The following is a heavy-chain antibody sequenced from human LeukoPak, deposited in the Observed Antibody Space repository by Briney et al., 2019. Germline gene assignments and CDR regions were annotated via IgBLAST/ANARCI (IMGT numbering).Heavy chain of an antibody. CDR2: ISYDGSNK. J-gene: IGHJ4*02. V-gene: IGHV3-30-3*01. CDR3: ASLWELLDY. CDR1: GFTFSSYA. D-gene: IGHD1-26*01. Sequence: GGSLRLSCAASGFTFSSYAMHWVRQAPGKGLEWVAVISYDGSNKYYADSVKGRFTISRDNSKNTLYLQMNSLRAEDTAVYHCASLWELLDYWGQGTLVTVSS.